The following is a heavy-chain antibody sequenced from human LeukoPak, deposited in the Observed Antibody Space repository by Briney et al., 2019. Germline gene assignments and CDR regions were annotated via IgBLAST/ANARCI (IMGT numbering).Heavy chain of an antibody. D-gene: IGHD3-22*01. CDR1: GGSFSGYY. CDR3: ARGYYYDSSGYYNDY. J-gene: IGHJ4*02. CDR2: INHSGSI. V-gene: IGHV4-34*01. Sequence: PSETLSLTCAVYGGSFSGYYWSWIRQPPGKGLEWIGEINHSGSINYNPSLKSRVTISVDTSKNQFSLKLSSVTAADTAVYYCARGYYYDSSGYYNDYWGQGTLVTVSS.